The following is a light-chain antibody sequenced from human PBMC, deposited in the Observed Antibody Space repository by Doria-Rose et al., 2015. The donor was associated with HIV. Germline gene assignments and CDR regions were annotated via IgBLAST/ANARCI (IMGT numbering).Light chain of an antibody. J-gene: IGKJ3*01. CDR3: RQYYGTPS. CDR1: QSLLYTSKNY. CDR2: WAS. V-gene: IGKV4-1*01. Sequence: DIRVTQSPESLGMSLGERATLNCKSNQSLLYTSKNYLAWYQQKPGQPPKLLIYWASTRQSGVPARFSGSGSGTDFTPTISSLEAEDVAVYYCRQYYGTPSFGPGTTVDIK.